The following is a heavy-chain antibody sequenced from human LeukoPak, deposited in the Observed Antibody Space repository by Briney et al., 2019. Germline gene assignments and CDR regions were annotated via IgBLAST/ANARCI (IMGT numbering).Heavy chain of an antibody. D-gene: IGHD3-10*01. V-gene: IGHV3-43*01. Sequence: GGSLRLSCVASGFTFDDYTMHWVRQAPGKGLEWVSLISWDGGSTYYADSVKGRFTISRDNSKNSLYLQMNSLRTEDTALYYCAKGERYYYGSGSYYFDYWGQGALVTGSS. CDR1: GFTFDDYT. J-gene: IGHJ4*02. CDR2: ISWDGGST. CDR3: AKGERYYYGSGSYYFDY.